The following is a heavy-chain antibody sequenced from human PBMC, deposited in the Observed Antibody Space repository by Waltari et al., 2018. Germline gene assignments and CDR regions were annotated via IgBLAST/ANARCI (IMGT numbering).Heavy chain of an antibody. CDR2: IIPIFGTA. CDR3: ARGRDSGYDWKVAFDY. J-gene: IGHJ4*02. Sequence: QVQLVQSGAEVKKPGYSVKVSCKASGGTFSSYAISWVRQAPGQGLEWMGGIIPIFGTANYAQKFQGRVTITTDESTSTAYMELSSLRSEDTAVYYCARGRDSGYDWKVAFDYWGQGTLVTVSS. D-gene: IGHD5-12*01. V-gene: IGHV1-69*05. CDR1: GGTFSSYA.